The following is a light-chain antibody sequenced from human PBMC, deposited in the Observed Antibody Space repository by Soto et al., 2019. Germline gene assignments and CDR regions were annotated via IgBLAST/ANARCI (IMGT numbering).Light chain of an antibody. Sequence: DIQMTQSPSSLSASVGDRFTITCRASQSISSYLNWYKQKQGKAPKXXIYAASSLQSGVPSRFSGSGSGTDFTLTISSLKPEDFETYYCQQSYSTPLTFGGGTKVDI. V-gene: IGKV1-39*01. CDR2: AAS. CDR3: QQSYSTPLT. CDR1: QSISSY. J-gene: IGKJ4*01.